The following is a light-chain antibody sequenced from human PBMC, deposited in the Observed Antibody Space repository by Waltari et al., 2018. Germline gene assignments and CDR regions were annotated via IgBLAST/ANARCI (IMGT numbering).Light chain of an antibody. CDR3: QQRSNWPPLFT. CDR1: QSVSSS. CDR2: DSS. V-gene: IGKV3-11*01. J-gene: IGKJ3*01. Sequence: EIVLTQSPATLSLSPGERATLSCWASQSVSSSAAWYQQKPGQAPRLLIYDSSKRATGIPARFSGSGSGTDFTLTISSLEPEDSAVYYCQQRSNWPPLFTFGPGTKVDIK.